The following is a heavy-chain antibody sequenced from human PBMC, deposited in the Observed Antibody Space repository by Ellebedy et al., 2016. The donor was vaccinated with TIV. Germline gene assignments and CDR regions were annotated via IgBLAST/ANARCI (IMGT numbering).Heavy chain of an antibody. D-gene: IGHD3-3*01. CDR2: TIASGGTT. V-gene: IGHV3-23*01. CDR1: GFTFSTYG. J-gene: IGHJ5*02. Sequence: PGGSLRLSCAASGFTFSTYGMSWVRQAPGRGLEWVSGTIASGGTTYYADSVKGRFTISRDNSKNTVYLQMNSLRAEDTAVFYCAGGWTWGQGTQVTVSS. CDR3: AGGWT.